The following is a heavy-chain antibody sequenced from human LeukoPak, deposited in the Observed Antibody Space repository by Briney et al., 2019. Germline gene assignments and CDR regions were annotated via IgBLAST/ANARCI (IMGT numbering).Heavy chain of an antibody. V-gene: IGHV4-59*01. CDR1: GGSISSYY. J-gene: IGHJ4*02. CDR2: IYYSGIT. Sequence: SETLSLTCTVSGGSISSYYWSWIRQPPGKGLEWIGYIYYSGITNYNPSLKSRVTISVDTSKNQFSLKLSSVPAADTAVYYCARVGMVRGVITIDYWGQGTLVTVSS. D-gene: IGHD3-10*01. CDR3: ARVGMVRGVITIDY.